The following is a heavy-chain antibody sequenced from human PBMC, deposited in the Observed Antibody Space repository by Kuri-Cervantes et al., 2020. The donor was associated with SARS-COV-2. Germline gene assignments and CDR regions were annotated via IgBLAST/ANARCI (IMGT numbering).Heavy chain of an antibody. CDR1: GYTFTSYY. D-gene: IGHD1-26*01. J-gene: IGHJ5*02. Sequence: ASVKVSCKASGYTFTSYYMHWVRQAPGQGLEWMGIINPSGGSTSYAQKFQGRVTMTRDTSTSTVYMELSSLRSENTAVYYCARAHDEDGSGGWFDPWGQGTLVTVSS. CDR2: INPSGGST. CDR3: ARAHDEDGSGGWFDP. V-gene: IGHV1-46*01.